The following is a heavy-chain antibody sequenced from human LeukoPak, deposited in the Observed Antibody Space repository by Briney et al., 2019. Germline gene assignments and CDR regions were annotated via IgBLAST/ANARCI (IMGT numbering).Heavy chain of an antibody. CDR2: IKQDGSEK. Sequence: GGSLRLSCAASGFTFSSYWMSWVRQAPGKGLEWVANIKQDGSEKYYVDSVEGRFTISRDNAKNSLYLQMNSLRAEDTAVYYCARALSRDYYYYYGMDVWGQGTTVTVSS. CDR3: ARALSRDYYYYYGMDV. CDR1: GFTFSSYW. V-gene: IGHV3-7*01. D-gene: IGHD3-9*01. J-gene: IGHJ6*02.